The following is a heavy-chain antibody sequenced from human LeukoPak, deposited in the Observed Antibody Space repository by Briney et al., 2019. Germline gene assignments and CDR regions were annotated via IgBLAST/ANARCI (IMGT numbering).Heavy chain of an antibody. CDR1: GGSVSSSTYY. CDR2: INHSGST. V-gene: IGHV4-39*07. CDR3: VARGEPNPDAFDI. Sequence: PSETLSLTCTVSGGSVSSSTYYWGWIRQPPGKGLEWIGEINHSGSTNYNPSLKSRVTISVDTSKNQFSLKLSSVTAADTAVYFGVARGEPNPDAFDIWGQGTVVTVSS. D-gene: IGHD3-3*01. J-gene: IGHJ3*02.